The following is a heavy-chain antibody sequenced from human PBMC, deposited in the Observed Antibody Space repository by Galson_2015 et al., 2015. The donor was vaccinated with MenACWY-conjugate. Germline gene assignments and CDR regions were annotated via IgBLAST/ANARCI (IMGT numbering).Heavy chain of an antibody. Sequence: SLRLSCAASGFTFSSYGMHWVRQAPGKGLEWVAFIRYDGSNKYYADSVKGRFTISRDNSKNTLYLQMNSLRAEDTAVYYCAKVRNYDIDAFDIWGQGTMVTVSS. D-gene: IGHD3-22*01. V-gene: IGHV3-30*02. J-gene: IGHJ3*02. CDR2: IRYDGSNK. CDR1: GFTFSSYG. CDR3: AKVRNYDIDAFDI.